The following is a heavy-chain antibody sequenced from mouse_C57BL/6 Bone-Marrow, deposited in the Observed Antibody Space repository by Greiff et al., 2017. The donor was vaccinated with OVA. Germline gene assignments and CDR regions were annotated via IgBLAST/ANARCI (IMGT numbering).Heavy chain of an antibody. D-gene: IGHD2-2*01. Sequence: VKLVESGPGLVQPSQSLSITCTVSGFSLTSYGVHWVRQSPGKGLEWLGVIWSGGSTDYNAAFISRLSISKDNSKSQVFFKMNSLQADDTAIYYCARNPYMATTRKNAMDYWGQGTSVTVSS. CDR1: GFSLTSYG. J-gene: IGHJ4*01. CDR3: ARNPYMATTRKNAMDY. V-gene: IGHV2-2*01. CDR2: IWSGGST.